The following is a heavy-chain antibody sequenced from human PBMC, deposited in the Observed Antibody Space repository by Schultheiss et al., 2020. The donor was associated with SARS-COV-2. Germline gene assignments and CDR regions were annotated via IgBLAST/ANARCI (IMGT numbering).Heavy chain of an antibody. J-gene: IGHJ6*02. CDR1: GGSFSGYY. CDR3: ARDQGGNYYDTSGYPYGMDV. Sequence: SQTLSLTCAVYGGSFSGYYWSWIRQPPGKGLEWIGEINHSGSTYYNPSLKSRITMSVDTSKNQFYLKLSSVTAADTAVYYCARDQGGNYYDTSGYPYGMDVWGQGTTVTVSS. V-gene: IGHV4-34*10. CDR2: INHSGST. D-gene: IGHD3-22*01.